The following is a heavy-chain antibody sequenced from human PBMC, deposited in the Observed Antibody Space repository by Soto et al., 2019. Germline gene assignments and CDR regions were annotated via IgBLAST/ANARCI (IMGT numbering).Heavy chain of an antibody. D-gene: IGHD1-7*01. CDR2: IIPIFGTA. CDR1: GGTFSSYA. J-gene: IGHJ6*02. V-gene: IGHV1-69*01. CDR3: AREVITGTIDAYYYYYYGMDV. Sequence: QVQLVQSGAEVKKPGSSVKVSCKASGGTFSSYAISWVRQAPGQGLEWMRGIIPIFGTANYAQKFQGRVTITADESTSTAYMELSSLRSEDTAVYYCAREVITGTIDAYYYYYYGMDVWGQGTTVTVSS.